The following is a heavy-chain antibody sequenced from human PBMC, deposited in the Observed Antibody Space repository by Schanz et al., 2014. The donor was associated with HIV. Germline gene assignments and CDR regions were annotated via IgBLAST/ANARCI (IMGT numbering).Heavy chain of an antibody. J-gene: IGHJ4*02. V-gene: IGHV1-18*01. CDR2: ISAYNGKT. D-gene: IGHD2-15*01. CDR1: GYIFTSNG. Sequence: QVQLVQSGAEAKKPGASVKVSCKASGYIFTSNGISWVRQAPGQGLEWMGWISAYNGKTNYARKVQGRVTMTRDTSISTAYMELSRLRSDDTAVYYCARGRSGYCSGGSCPYGRYYFDYWGQGTLVTVSS. CDR3: ARGRSGYCSGGSCPYGRYYFDY.